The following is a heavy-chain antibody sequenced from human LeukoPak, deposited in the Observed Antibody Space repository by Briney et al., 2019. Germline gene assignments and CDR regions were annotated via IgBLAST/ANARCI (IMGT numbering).Heavy chain of an antibody. D-gene: IGHD3-16*02. Sequence: PGGSLRLSCAASGFTFSSYSMNWVRQAPGKGLEWVSSISSSSSYIYYADSVKGRFTISRDNAKDPLYLQMNNLRAEDTAVYYCARETDDYVWGSYRYLGYWGQGTLVTVSS. CDR2: ISSSSSYI. CDR1: GFTFSSYS. J-gene: IGHJ4*02. V-gene: IGHV3-21*01. CDR3: ARETDDYVWGSYRYLGY.